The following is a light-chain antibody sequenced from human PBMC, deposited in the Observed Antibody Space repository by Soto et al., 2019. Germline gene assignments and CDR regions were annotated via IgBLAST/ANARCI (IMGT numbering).Light chain of an antibody. J-gene: IGLJ2*01. V-gene: IGLV1-51*01. CDR2: DNN. CDR1: YSNIGNNY. CDR3: ATWDGRLTAVV. Sequence: QSVLTQPPSVSAAPGQKVTVSCSGSYSNIGNNYVSWYQQLPGTAPKLLIYDNNKRPSGIPDRFSGSKSGTSATLGITGLQTGDEADYYCATWDGRLTAVVFGGGTKVTVL.